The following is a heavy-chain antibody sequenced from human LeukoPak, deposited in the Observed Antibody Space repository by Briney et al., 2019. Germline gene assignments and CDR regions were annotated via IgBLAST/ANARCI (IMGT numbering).Heavy chain of an antibody. J-gene: IGHJ5*02. D-gene: IGHD1-26*01. CDR3: ARESRQGWELLSVHWFDP. CDR2: IYANGST. Sequence: PSQTLSLTCTVSVGSISSGSYYWSWIRQPAGKGLKWIGRIYANGSTNYNPSLTSPVTISLDTSKNQSSLKLSSVTAADTAVYYCARESRQGWELLSVHWFDPWGQGTLVTVSS. V-gene: IGHV4-61*02. CDR1: VGSISSGSYY.